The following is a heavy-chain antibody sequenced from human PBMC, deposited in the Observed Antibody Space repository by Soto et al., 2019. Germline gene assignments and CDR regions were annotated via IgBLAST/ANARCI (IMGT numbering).Heavy chain of an antibody. CDR2: IYYSGST. V-gene: IGHV4-39*01. CDR1: GGYIRSSSYY. Sequence: SETQSLRSSVSGGYIRSSSYYWGWIRKPPGKGLEWIGSIYYSGSTYYNPSLKSRVTISVDTSKNQFSLKLSSVTAADTAVYYCARHAGGVAAAAFAFDYWGQGTLVTVSS. J-gene: IGHJ4*02. D-gene: IGHD6-13*01. CDR3: ARHAGGVAAAAFAFDY.